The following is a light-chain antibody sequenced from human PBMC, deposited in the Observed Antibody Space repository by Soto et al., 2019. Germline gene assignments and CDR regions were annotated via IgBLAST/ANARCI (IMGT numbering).Light chain of an antibody. J-gene: IGKJ1*01. CDR1: QSISSW. CDR3: QQYNTHRAWT. Sequence: DIQMTQSPSTLSASVGDRVTITCRASQSISSWLAWYQQKPGKAPNLLIHKASTLLSGVPSRFXGSGSGTEFTLTISSLHPDDFATYYCQQYNTHRAWTFGQGTKVEIK. CDR2: KAS. V-gene: IGKV1-5*03.